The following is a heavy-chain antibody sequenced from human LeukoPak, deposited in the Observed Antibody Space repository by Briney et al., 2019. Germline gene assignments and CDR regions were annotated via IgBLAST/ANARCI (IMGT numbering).Heavy chain of an antibody. CDR3: ARVPPPRTMIVPEYFDY. CDR1: GYTFTSYY. V-gene: IGHV1-46*01. CDR2: INPSGGST. D-gene: IGHD3-22*01. Sequence: ASVKVSCKASGYTFTSYYMHWVRQAPGQGLEWMGIINPSGGSTSYAQKLQGRVTMTTDTSTSTAYMELRSLRSDDTAVYYCARVPPPRTMIVPEYFDYWGQGTLVTVSS. J-gene: IGHJ4*02.